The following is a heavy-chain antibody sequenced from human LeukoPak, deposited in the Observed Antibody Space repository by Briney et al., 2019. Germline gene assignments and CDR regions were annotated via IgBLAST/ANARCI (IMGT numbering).Heavy chain of an antibody. V-gene: IGHV3-30*04. CDR3: ARDPSSGYYLYY. CDR1: GFTFSSYA. D-gene: IGHD3-22*01. Sequence: TGGSLRLSCAASGFTFSSYAMHWVRQAPGKGLEWVAVISYDGSNKYYADSVKGRFTISRDNSKNTLYLQMNSLRAEDTAVYYCARDPSSGYYLYYWGQGTLVTVSS. CDR2: ISYDGSNK. J-gene: IGHJ4*02.